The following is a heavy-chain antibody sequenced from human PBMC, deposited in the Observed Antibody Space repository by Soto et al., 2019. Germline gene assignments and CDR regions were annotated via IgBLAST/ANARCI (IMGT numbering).Heavy chain of an antibody. CDR2: INAGNGNT. CDR1: GYTFTSYA. CDR3: ATNPYFDIQLWFHFDY. Sequence: ASVKVSCKASGYTFTSYAMHWVRQAPGQRLEWMGWINAGNGNTKYSQKFQGRVTITRDTSASTAYMELSSLRSEDTAVYYCATNPYFDIQLWFHFDYWGQGTLVTVSS. J-gene: IGHJ4*02. V-gene: IGHV1-3*01. D-gene: IGHD5-18*01.